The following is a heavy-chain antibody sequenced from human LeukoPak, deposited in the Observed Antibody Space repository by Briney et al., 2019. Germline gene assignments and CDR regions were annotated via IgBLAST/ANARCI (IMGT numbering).Heavy chain of an antibody. V-gene: IGHV4-38-2*01. CDR2: IYHSGST. CDR1: GYSISSGYY. CDR3: ARGGRCSSTSCYKSWFDP. D-gene: IGHD2-2*02. Sequence: SETLSLTCAVSGYSISSGYYWGWIRQPPGKGLEWIGSIYHSGSTYYNPSLKSRVTISVDTSKNQFSPKLSSVTAADTAVYYCARGGRCSSTSCYKSWFDPWGQGTLVTVSS. J-gene: IGHJ5*02.